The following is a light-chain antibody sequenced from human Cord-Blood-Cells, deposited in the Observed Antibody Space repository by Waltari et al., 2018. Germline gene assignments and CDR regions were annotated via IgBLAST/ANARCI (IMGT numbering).Light chain of an antibody. CDR2: DVS. V-gene: IGLV2-11*01. Sequence: QSALTQPRSVSGSPGQSVTISCTGTSSDVGGYNYVSWYQQHPGKAPKLMIYDVSKRPSGVPDRFSGSKSVNTASRTISGLQAEDEADYSCCSYAGSYNYVFGTGTKVTVL. CDR1: SSDVGGYNY. CDR3: CSYAGSYNYV. J-gene: IGLJ1*01.